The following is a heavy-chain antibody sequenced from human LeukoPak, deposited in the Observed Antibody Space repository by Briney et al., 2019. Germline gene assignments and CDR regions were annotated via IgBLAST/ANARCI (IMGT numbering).Heavy chain of an antibody. J-gene: IGHJ4*02. Sequence: ASVKVSCKASGYTFTSYYMHWVRQAPGQGLEWMGIINPSSDTTSYAQKFQGRVTMTRDTSTSTVYMELSSLRSDDTAVYYCARDPTAGTDLDYWGQGTLVTVSS. CDR3: ARDPTAGTDLDY. CDR1: GYTFTSYY. CDR2: INPSSDTT. V-gene: IGHV1-46*01. D-gene: IGHD6-19*01.